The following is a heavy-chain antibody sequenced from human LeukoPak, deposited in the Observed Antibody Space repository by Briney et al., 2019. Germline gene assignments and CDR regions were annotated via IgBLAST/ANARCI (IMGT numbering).Heavy chain of an antibody. CDR3: ARSRSGYSYDHAAFEI. Sequence: SETLSLTCTVSGDSISTYYWSWIRQPPGKGLEWIAYIDYRGSTTYNPSLRSRVTISVDTSRNQFSLKLYSVTAADTAVYYCARSRSGYSYDHAAFEIWGQGTMVTVSS. CDR1: GDSISTYY. J-gene: IGHJ3*02. V-gene: IGHV4-59*01. CDR2: IDYRGST. D-gene: IGHD5-18*01.